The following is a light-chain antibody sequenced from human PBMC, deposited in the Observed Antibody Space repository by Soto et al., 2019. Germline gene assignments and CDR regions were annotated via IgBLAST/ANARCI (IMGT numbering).Light chain of an antibody. CDR3: QQRSHWPPGLT. J-gene: IGKJ4*01. CDR1: QSVNTY. Sequence: EIVLTQSPATLSLSPGERATLSCRASQSVNTYLAWYQQKPGQAPRLLIYDASKRATGIPARFSGSGSGTDFTLTISSLEPEDFAVYYCQQRSHWPPGLTFGGGTKVEIK. V-gene: IGKV3-11*01. CDR2: DAS.